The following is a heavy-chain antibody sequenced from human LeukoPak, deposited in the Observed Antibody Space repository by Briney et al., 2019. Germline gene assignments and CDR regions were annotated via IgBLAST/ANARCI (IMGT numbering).Heavy chain of an antibody. D-gene: IGHD2-2*01. CDR3: ARSYQYGSGFDY. J-gene: IGHJ4*02. V-gene: IGHV3-21*01. CDR1: GFTFSSYS. CDR2: ISSAGTYI. Sequence: PGGSLRLSCAVSGFTFSSYSMNWVRQAPGKGLEWVSSISSAGTYIYYADSVKGRFTISRDNAKNSLYLQMNSLRAEDTAVYYCARSYQYGSGFDYWGQGTLVTVSS.